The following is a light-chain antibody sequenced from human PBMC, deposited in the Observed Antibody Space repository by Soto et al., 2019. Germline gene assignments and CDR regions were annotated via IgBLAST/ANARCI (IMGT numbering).Light chain of an antibody. CDR1: SSDVGGFNS. CDR3: CSYAGSYSYA. Sequence: SGLTQPRSVSGSPGQSVTMSGTGTSSDVGGFNSVSWYQQHPGKAPKLMIYDVNKRPSGVPDRFSGSKSGSTASLTISGLQAEDEADYYCCSYAGSYSYAFATGTKFTVL. J-gene: IGLJ1*01. CDR2: DVN. V-gene: IGLV2-11*01.